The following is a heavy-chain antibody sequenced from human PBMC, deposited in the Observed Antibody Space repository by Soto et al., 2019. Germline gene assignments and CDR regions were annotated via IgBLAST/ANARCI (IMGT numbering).Heavy chain of an antibody. CDR3: ARVTVTTTLAPIDYYYMDV. D-gene: IGHD4-4*01. Sequence: EVQLVESGGGLVQPGGSLRLSCAASGFTFSSYWMHWVRQAPGKGLVWVSRINSDGSSTSYADSVKGRFTISRDNAKNTLYLQMNSLRAEDTAVYYCARVTVTTTLAPIDYYYMDVWGKGTTVTVSS. CDR1: GFTFSSYW. J-gene: IGHJ6*03. CDR2: INSDGSST. V-gene: IGHV3-74*01.